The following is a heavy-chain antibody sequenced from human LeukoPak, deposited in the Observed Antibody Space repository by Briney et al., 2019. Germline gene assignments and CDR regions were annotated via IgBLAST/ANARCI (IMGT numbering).Heavy chain of an antibody. D-gene: IGHD1-26*01. CDR3: ARDVVGATLSCFDY. Sequence: ASVKVSCKASGYTFTSYGISWVRQAPGQGLEWMGWISAYNGNINYAQKLQGRVTMTTDTSTSTAYMELRSLRSDDTAVYYCARDVVGATLSCFDYWGQGTLVTVSS. CDR2: ISAYNGNI. V-gene: IGHV1-18*01. J-gene: IGHJ4*02. CDR1: GYTFTSYG.